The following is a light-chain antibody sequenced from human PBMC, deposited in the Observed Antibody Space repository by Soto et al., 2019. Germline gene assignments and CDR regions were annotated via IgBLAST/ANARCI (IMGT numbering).Light chain of an antibody. CDR2: EVT. J-gene: IGLJ1*01. V-gene: IGLV2-8*01. CDR1: SSDIGDYNY. Sequence: QSVLTQPPSASGSPGQSVTFSCTGTSSDIGDYNYVSWYQQHPGKAPKLMIYEVTKRPSGVPDRFSGSKSGNTASLTVSGLQADDEPHYYCSSSAGNNNYVFGTGTKATVL. CDR3: SSSAGNNNYV.